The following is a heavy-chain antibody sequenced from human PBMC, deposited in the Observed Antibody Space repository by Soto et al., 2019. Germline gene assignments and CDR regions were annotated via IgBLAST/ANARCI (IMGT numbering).Heavy chain of an antibody. Sequence: SETLSLTCTVSGGSISSYYWSWIRQPPGKGLEWIGYIYYSGSTNYNPSLKSRVTISVDTSKNQFSLKLSSVTAADTAVYYCARHRGHDYGDYYFDYWGQGTLVTVSS. V-gene: IGHV4-59*08. CDR2: IYYSGST. J-gene: IGHJ4*02. CDR3: ARHRGHDYGDYYFDY. CDR1: GGSISSYY. D-gene: IGHD4-17*01.